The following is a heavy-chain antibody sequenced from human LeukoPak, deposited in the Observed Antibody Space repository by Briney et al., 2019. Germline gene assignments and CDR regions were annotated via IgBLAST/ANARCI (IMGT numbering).Heavy chain of an antibody. CDR1: GFTFSSYA. CDR2: ISGSGGST. CDR3: AKDVYYYGSGSYPPRYNWFDP. Sequence: GGSLRLSCAASGFTFSSYAMSWVRQAPGKGLEWVSAISGSGGSTYYADSVKGRFTISRDNSKNTLYLQMNSLRAEDTAVYYCAKDVYYYGSGSYPPRYNWFDPWGQGTLVTVSS. D-gene: IGHD3-10*01. J-gene: IGHJ5*02. V-gene: IGHV3-23*01.